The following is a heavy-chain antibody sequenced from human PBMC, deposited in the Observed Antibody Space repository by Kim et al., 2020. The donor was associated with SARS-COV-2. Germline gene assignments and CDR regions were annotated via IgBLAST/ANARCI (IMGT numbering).Heavy chain of an antibody. D-gene: IGHD6-13*01. CDR3: AKAPLGQQLGADAFDI. V-gene: IGHV3-23*01. Sequence: ESVKGRFTISRDNSKNTLYLQMNSLRAEDTAVYYCAKAPLGQQLGADAFDIWGQGTMVTVSS. J-gene: IGHJ3*02.